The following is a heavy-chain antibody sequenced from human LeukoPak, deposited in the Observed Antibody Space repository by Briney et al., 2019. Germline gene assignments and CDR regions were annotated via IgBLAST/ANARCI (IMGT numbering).Heavy chain of an antibody. J-gene: IGHJ5*02. CDR3: ARHYRWGPYYDFWSGYYDNWFDP. CDR2: IYYSGST. D-gene: IGHD3-3*01. Sequence: PSETLSLTCTVSGGSISSYYWSWIRQPPGKGLEWIGYIYYSGSTYYNPSLKSRVTISVDTSKNQFSLKLSSVTAADTAVYYCARHYRWGPYYDFWSGYYDNWFDPWGQGTLVTVSS. CDR1: GGSISSYY. V-gene: IGHV4-59*08.